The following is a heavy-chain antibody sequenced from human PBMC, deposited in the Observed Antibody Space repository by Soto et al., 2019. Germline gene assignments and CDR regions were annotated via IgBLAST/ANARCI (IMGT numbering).Heavy chain of an antibody. CDR1: GGSVSSYY. CDR2: IYYTETT. Sequence: PSETLSLTCAVYGGSVSSYYWSWIRQPPGKGLEWIGYIYYTETTNYNPSLKSRVTISVDTSKNQFSLKLSSVTAADTAVYYCVKGEYYYDSGAYYPFDYWGQGTLVTVSS. CDR3: VKGEYYYDSGAYYPFDY. J-gene: IGHJ4*02. V-gene: IGHV4-59*02. D-gene: IGHD3-22*01.